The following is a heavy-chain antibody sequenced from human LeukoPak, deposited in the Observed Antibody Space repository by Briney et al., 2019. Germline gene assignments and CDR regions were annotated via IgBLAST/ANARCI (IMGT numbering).Heavy chain of an antibody. J-gene: IGHJ4*02. D-gene: IGHD2-2*01. V-gene: IGHV1-2*02. CDR3: ATINCSSTSCYLGGYYY. Sequence: ASVKVSCKASGYTFTGYYMHWVRQAPGQGLEWMGWINPNSGGTIYAQKFQGRVTMTEDTSTDTAYMELSSLRSEDTAVYYCATINCSSTSCYLGGYYYWGQGTLVTVSS. CDR2: INPNSGGT. CDR1: GYTFTGYY.